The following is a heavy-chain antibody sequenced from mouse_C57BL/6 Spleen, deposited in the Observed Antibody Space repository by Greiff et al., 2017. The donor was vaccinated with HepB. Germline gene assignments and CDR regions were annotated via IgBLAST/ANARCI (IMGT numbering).Heavy chain of an antibody. CDR1: GFTFSSYA. V-gene: IGHV5-9-1*02. Sequence: EVKLVESGEGLVKPGGSLKLSCAASGFTFSSYAMSWVRQTPEKRLEWVAYISSGGDYIYYADTVKGRFTISRDNARNTLYLQMSSLKSEDTAMYYCTRDRMRSNPSHYYAMDYWGQGTSVTVSS. D-gene: IGHD2-5*01. CDR2: ISSGGDYI. J-gene: IGHJ4*01. CDR3: TRDRMRSNPSHYYAMDY.